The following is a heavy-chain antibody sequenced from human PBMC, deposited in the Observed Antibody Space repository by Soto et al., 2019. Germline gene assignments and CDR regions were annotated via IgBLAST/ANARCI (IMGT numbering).Heavy chain of an antibody. J-gene: IGHJ6*02. V-gene: IGHV3-30*03. CDR1: GFTFSSYG. CDR2: ISYDGTNK. CDR3: ATQLRQEDYYGLDV. D-gene: IGHD1-1*01. Sequence: PGGSLRLSCAASGFTFSSYGMHWVRQAPGKGREWVGVISYDGTNKYYADSVKGRFTISRDNCKNSLYLQMNSLRAEDTAMYYCATQLRQEDYYGLDVWGQGTTVTVSS.